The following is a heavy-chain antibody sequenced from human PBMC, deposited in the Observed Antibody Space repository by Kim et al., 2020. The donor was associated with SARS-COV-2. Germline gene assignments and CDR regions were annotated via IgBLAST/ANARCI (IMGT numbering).Heavy chain of an antibody. J-gene: IGHJ3*02. Sequence: LQSRVTISLATSKNQFSLKLTSVTAADTAMYYCARGYYYEMSGYSDAFDIWGQGAMVTVSS. CDR3: ARGYYYEMSGYSDAFDI. V-gene: IGHV4-59*09. D-gene: IGHD3-22*01.